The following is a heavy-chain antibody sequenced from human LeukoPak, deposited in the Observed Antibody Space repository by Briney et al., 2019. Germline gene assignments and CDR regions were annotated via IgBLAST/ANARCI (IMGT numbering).Heavy chain of an antibody. Sequence: GGSLRLSRAASGFTFSSYSMNWVRQAPGKGLEWVSSISSSSSYIYYADSVKGRFTISRDNAKNSLYLQMNSLRAEDTAVYYCARDPPYGYTFDYWGQGTLVTVSS. CDR1: GFTFSSYS. CDR3: ARDPPYGYTFDY. J-gene: IGHJ4*02. D-gene: IGHD3-16*02. CDR2: ISSSSSYI. V-gene: IGHV3-21*01.